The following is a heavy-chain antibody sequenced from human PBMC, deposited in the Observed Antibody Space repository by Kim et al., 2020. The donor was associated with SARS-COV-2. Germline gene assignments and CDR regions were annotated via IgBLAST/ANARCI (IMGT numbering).Heavy chain of an antibody. D-gene: IGHD4-4*01. CDR3: ARSTTVASLGYFYGMDV. J-gene: IGHJ6*02. Sequence: EWLGIINPIRGGSTKYALKFQGRVTMTGDTSTSTVYMELSSLRSEDTALYYCARSTTVASLGYFYGMDVWGQGTTVTVSS. CDR2: INPIRGGST. V-gene: IGHV1-46*01.